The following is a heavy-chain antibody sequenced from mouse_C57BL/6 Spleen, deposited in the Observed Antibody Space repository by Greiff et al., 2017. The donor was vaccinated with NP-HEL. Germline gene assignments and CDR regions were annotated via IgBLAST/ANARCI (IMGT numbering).Heavy chain of an antibody. CDR1: GFTFTDYY. CDR3: ARRDYYGSSYFDY. CDR2: IRNKANGYTT. V-gene: IGHV7-3*01. Sequence: EVHLVESGGGLVQPGGSLSLSCAASGFTFTDYYMSWVRQPPGKALEWLGFIRNKANGYTTEYSASVKGRFTISRDNSQSILYLQMNALRAEDSATYYCARRDYYGSSYFDYWGQGTTLTVSS. D-gene: IGHD1-1*01. J-gene: IGHJ2*01.